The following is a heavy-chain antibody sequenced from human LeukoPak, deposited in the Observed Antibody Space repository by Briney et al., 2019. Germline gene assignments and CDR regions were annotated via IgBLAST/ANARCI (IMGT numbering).Heavy chain of an antibody. CDR3: ARGTVLRFLEWRNWFDP. V-gene: IGHV3-21*01. J-gene: IGHJ5*02. CDR1: GFTFSSYS. D-gene: IGHD3-3*01. CDR2: ISSSSSYI. Sequence: GGSLRLSRAASGFTFSSYSMNWVRQAPGKGLEWVSSISSSSSYIYYADSVKGRFTISRDNAKNSLYLQMNSLRAEDTAVYYCARGTVLRFLEWRNWFDPWGQGTLVTVSS.